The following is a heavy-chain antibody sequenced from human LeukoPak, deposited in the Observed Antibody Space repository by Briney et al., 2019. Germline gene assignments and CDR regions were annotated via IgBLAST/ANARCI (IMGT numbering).Heavy chain of an antibody. J-gene: IGHJ4*02. V-gene: IGHV1-69*04. CDR1: GGTFSSYA. CDR2: IIPILGIA. Sequence: SVKVSCKASGGTFSSYAISWLRQAPGQGLEWMGRIIPILGIANYAQKFQGRVTITADKSTSTAYMELSSLRSEDTAVYYCARDYGGNSAPDYWGQGTLVTVSS. CDR3: ARDYGGNSAPDY. D-gene: IGHD4-17*01.